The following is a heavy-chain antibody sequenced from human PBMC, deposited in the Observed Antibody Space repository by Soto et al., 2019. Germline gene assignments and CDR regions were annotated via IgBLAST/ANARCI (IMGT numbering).Heavy chain of an antibody. J-gene: IGHJ6*03. Sequence: SEPLSLTCTVSGGSISRGGYYCSWISQHPGKGLEWIGYIYYSGSTYYNPSLKSRVTISVDTSKNQFSLKLSSVTAADTAVYYCARDQRAAAADPFYYYYYMDVWGKGTTVTVSS. CDR1: GGSISRGGYY. D-gene: IGHD6-13*01. CDR3: ARDQRAAAADPFYYYYYMDV. CDR2: IYYSGST. V-gene: IGHV4-31*03.